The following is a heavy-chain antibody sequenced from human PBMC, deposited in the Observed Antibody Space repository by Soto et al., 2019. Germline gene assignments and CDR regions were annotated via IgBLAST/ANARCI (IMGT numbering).Heavy chain of an antibody. CDR1: RDPFTSYY. V-gene: IGHV1-46*01. Sequence: GSVKVSCKAPRDPFTSYYINLVRQAPGQGLEWMGVINPHGGSTAYAQKFEGRVTLTRDTSASTVYMEVSSLKSEDTAMYYCARSSGGNFGIIIEGTNWFAPWGQGTLVTVS. D-gene: IGHD1-26*01. CDR2: INPHGGST. CDR3: ARSSGGNFGIIIEGTNWFAP. J-gene: IGHJ5*02.